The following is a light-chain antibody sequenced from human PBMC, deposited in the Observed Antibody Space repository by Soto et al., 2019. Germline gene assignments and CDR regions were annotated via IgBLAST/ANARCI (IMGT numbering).Light chain of an antibody. V-gene: IGLV2-11*01. CDR2: DVT. CDR1: NSDIGGYNF. Sequence: QSSLTQPRSVCGSPGHSVTISCAGTNSDIGGYNFVSWYLQRPGTAPKLMIYDVTKRPSGVPDRFSGSKSGNTASLTISGLQAEDEADYYCCSYVDIFTEGVGNGTKITV. CDR3: CSYVDIFTEG. J-gene: IGLJ1*01.